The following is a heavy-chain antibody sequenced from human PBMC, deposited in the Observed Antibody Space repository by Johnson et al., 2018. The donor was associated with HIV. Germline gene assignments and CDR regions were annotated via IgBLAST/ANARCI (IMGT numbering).Heavy chain of an antibody. CDR2: IAHDGSIK. CDR3: ARAGAEYSSGWGGYRDAFDI. D-gene: IGHD6-19*01. CDR1: GFTFSNYG. V-gene: IGHV3-30*02. Sequence: QVQLVESGGGVVHPGGSLRLSCEASGFTFSNYGMHWVRQAPGKGLEWVAFIAHDGSIKHYADSMRGRLTISRDNSKNTVYLQMNSLRTEDTAVCYCARAGAEYSSGWGGYRDAFDIWGQGTMVTVSS. J-gene: IGHJ3*02.